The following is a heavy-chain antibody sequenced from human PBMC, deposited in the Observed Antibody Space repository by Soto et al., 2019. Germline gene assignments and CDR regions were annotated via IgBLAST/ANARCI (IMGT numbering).Heavy chain of an antibody. CDR2: IYYSGST. CDR3: ARGKSEWLRPIFDY. J-gene: IGHJ4*02. Sequence: QVQLQESGPGLVKPSETLSLTCTVSGGSISGYYWSWIRQPPGKGLEWIGYIYYSGSTNYNPSLKSRVTISVDTSKNQFSLKLSSVTAADTAVYYCARGKSEWLRPIFDYWGQGTLVTVSS. V-gene: IGHV4-59*01. CDR1: GGSISGYY. D-gene: IGHD5-12*01.